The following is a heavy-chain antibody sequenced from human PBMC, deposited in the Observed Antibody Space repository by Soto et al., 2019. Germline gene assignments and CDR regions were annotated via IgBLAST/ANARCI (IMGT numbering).Heavy chain of an antibody. CDR2: ISAHNGNT. D-gene: IGHD3-10*01. Sequence: QVHLVQSGAEVKKPGASVKVSCKASGYTFTSYGITWVRQAPGQGLEWMGWISAHNGNTDYAQKLQGRVIVTRDTSTSTSDMELRRLISDDTAVYYCARGRYGEYWGQGALVTVSS. CDR1: GYTFTSYG. J-gene: IGHJ4*02. V-gene: IGHV1-18*01. CDR3: ARGRYGEY.